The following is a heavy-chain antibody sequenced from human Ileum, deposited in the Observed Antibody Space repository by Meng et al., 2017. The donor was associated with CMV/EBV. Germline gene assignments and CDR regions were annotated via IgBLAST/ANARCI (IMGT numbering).Heavy chain of an antibody. J-gene: IGHJ6*02. CDR2: IDPSRGST. D-gene: IGHD3-3*01. CDR3: ARGKDGVDGDYHFDMVV. Sequence: ASVKVPCMASGYTFTRYYIHWVRQAPGQGLEWVGLIDPSRGSTSNAQKLQGTVTMTRDTSTNTVYMELNSLRSDDADVYYYARGKDGVDGDYHFDMVVWGRGTTVTVSS. V-gene: IGHV1-46*01. CDR1: GYTFTRYY.